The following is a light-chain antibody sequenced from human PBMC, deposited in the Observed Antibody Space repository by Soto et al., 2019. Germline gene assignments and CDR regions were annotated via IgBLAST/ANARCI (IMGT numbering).Light chain of an antibody. CDR1: QSVSSY. CDR2: DIF. J-gene: IGKJ1*01. V-gene: IGKV3-11*01. Sequence: EIVLTQSPATLSLSPGERATLSCRASQSVSSYLAWYQQKPGQAPRLLIYDIFNRATGIPARFSGSGSGTDFNLTISSLEPEDFAVYYCQQRSNSWTFGQGTKVEIK. CDR3: QQRSNSWT.